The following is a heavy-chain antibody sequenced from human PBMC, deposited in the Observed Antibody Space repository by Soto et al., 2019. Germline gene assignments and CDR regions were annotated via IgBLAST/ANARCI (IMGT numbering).Heavy chain of an antibody. Sequence: GGSLRLSCVASGFTFSNYGMNWVRQAPGKGLEWVSSISFNSGRINYADSVKGRFTISRDNAKNSLYLQMNSLRADDTAVYYCARDRTRGYYSYYWYMDVWGKGTTVTVSS. J-gene: IGHJ6*03. V-gene: IGHV3-21*01. CDR3: ARDRTRGYYSYYWYMDV. CDR2: ISFNSGRI. D-gene: IGHD2-2*01. CDR1: GFTFSNYG.